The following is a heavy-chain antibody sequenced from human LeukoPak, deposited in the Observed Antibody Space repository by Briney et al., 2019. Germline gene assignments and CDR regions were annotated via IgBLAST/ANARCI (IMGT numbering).Heavy chain of an antibody. CDR1: GYTFTGYY. D-gene: IGHD1-7*01. CDR3: ARVNWNYPPDWFDP. V-gene: IGHV1-2*02. Sequence: ASVKVSCKASGYTFTGYYMHWVRQAPGQGLEWMGWINPNSGGTNYAQKFQGRVTMTRDTSISTAYMELSRLRSGDTAVYYCARVNWNYPPDWFDPWGQGTLVTVSS. CDR2: INPNSGGT. J-gene: IGHJ5*02.